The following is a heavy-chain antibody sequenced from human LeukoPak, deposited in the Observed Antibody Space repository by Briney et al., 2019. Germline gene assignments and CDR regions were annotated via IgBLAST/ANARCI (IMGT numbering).Heavy chain of an antibody. J-gene: IGHJ5*02. CDR1: GYKLTNNW. CDR3: VRFALTSSLDH. V-gene: IGHV5-51*01. Sequence: GESLKISCKISGYKLTNNWIGWVRQVPGKGLEWMGLIYPGYSDAKYSTSFQGQVTLSVDASSSTAYLQLSDLRASDTAIYYCVRFALTSSLDHWGQGTLVTVSS. D-gene: IGHD6-13*01. CDR2: IYPGYSDA.